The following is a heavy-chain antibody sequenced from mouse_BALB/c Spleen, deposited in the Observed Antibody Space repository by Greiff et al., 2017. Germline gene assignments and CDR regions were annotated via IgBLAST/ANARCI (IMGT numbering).Heavy chain of an antibody. Sequence: VQRVESGPGLVAPSQSLSITCTVSGFSLTSYDISWIRQPPGKGLEWLGVIWTGGGTNYNSAFMSRLSISKDNSKSQVFLKMNSLQTDDTAIYYCVRETYYGNDYWGQGTTLTVSS. CDR2: IWTGGGT. J-gene: IGHJ2*01. CDR1: GFSLTSYD. V-gene: IGHV2-9-2*01. CDR3: VRETYYGNDY. D-gene: IGHD2-10*01.